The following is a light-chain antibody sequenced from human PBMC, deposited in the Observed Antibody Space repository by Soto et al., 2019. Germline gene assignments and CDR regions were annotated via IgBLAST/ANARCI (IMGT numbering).Light chain of an antibody. V-gene: IGKV1-5*01. CDR3: QQYNSYWT. J-gene: IGKJ1*01. Sequence: DIRMPQSPSTLSASVRDRVTITCRASQSISSWLAWYQQKPGKAPKLLIYDASSLESGVPSRFSGSGSGTEFTLTISSLQPDDFATYYCQQYNSYWTVGQGTKVDIK. CDR2: DAS. CDR1: QSISSW.